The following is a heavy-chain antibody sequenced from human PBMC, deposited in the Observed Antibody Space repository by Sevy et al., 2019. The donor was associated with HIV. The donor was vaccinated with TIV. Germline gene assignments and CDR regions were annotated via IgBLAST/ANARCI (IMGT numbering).Heavy chain of an antibody. Sequence: GGSLRPSCAASGFTFSSYWMHWVRQAPGKGLVWVSRINSDGSSTSYADSVKGRFTISRDNAKNTLYLQMNSLRAEDTAVYYCARERARHGAAAGTSYWGQGTLVTVSS. CDR2: INSDGSST. CDR3: ARERARHGAAAGTSY. V-gene: IGHV3-74*01. CDR1: GFTFSSYW. J-gene: IGHJ4*02. D-gene: IGHD6-13*01.